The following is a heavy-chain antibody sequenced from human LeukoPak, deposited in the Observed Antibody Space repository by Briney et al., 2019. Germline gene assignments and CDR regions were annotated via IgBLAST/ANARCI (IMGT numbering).Heavy chain of an antibody. CDR3: ARERVLLWFGELGSVWFDP. J-gene: IGHJ5*02. D-gene: IGHD3-10*01. CDR1: GGSISSYY. Sequence: SETLSLTCNVSGGSISSYYWSWIRQPAGKGLEWIGRIYSSGSANYNPSLKSRVTMSVDTSKNQFSLKVSSVTAADTAVYYCARERVLLWFGELGSVWFDPWGQGTLVTVSS. V-gene: IGHV4-4*07. CDR2: IYSSGSA.